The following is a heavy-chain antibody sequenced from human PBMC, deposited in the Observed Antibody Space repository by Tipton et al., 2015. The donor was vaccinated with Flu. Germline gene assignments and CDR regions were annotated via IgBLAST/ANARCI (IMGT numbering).Heavy chain of an antibody. J-gene: IGHJ4*02. V-gene: IGHV3-30*18. CDR3: AKDPELELYSFGY. CDR2: ISYDGSNK. Sequence: SLRLSCAASGFTFSSYGMHWVRQAPGKGLEWVAVISYDGSNKYYADSVKGRFTISRDNSKNTLYLQMNSLRAEDTAVYYCAKDPELELYSFGYWGQGTLVTVSS. D-gene: IGHD1-7*01. CDR1: GFTFSSYG.